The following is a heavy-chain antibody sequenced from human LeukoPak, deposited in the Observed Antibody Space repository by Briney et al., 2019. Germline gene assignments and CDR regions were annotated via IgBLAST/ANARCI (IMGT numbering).Heavy chain of an antibody. Sequence: NTSETLSLTCTVSGGSISSYYWSWIRQPPGKGLEWIGYIYYGGSTNYNPSLKSRVTISVDTSKNHFSLKLSSVTAADTAVYYCARHQRYGSASYLKVPGYFDYWGQGTLVTVSS. CDR2: IYYGGST. V-gene: IGHV4-59*08. CDR1: GGSISSYY. J-gene: IGHJ4*02. CDR3: ARHQRYGSASYLKVPGYFDY. D-gene: IGHD3-10*01.